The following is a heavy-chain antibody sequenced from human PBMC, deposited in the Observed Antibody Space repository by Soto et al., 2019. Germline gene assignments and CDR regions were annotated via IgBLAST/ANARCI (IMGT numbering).Heavy chain of an antibody. V-gene: IGHV3-30*18. D-gene: IGHD1-26*01. CDR3: AKDSVGATVY. Sequence: QVQLVESGGGVVQPGRSLRLSCAASGFTFSSYGMHWVRQAPGKGLEWVAVISYDGSNKYYADSVKGRFTISRDNSKNTLYLQMNSLRAEDTAVYYCAKDSVGATVYWGQGTLVNVSS. CDR1: GFTFSSYG. CDR2: ISYDGSNK. J-gene: IGHJ4*02.